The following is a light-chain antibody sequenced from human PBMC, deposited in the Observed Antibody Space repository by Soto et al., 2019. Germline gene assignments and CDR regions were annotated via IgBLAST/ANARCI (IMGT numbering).Light chain of an antibody. J-gene: IGLJ2*01. CDR2: EGS. CDR1: SSDVGSYNL. V-gene: IGLV2-23*01. CDR3: CSYAGSQV. Sequence: QSALTQPASVSGSPVQSITISCTGTSSDVGSYNLVSWYQQHPGKAPKLMIYEGSKRPSGVSNRFSGSKSGNTASLTISGLQAEDEADYYCCSYAGSQVFGGGTKLTVL.